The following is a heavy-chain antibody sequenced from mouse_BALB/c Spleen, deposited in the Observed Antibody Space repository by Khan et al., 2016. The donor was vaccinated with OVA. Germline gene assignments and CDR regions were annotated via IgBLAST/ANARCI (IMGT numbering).Heavy chain of an antibody. CDR3: ARIKKIVATYFDY. CDR1: GYTFTSYW. CDR2: TNPTNGRP. Sequence: QMQLEESGAELVKAGASVKMSCKASGYTFTSYWMHWVKQRLGQGLEWFAETNPTNGRPYYNEKFKSKATLTVDKSSSTAYMLLSGPTCEDSSVYYCARIKKIVATYFDYWGQGTTRTVSS. D-gene: IGHD1-1*01. J-gene: IGHJ2*01. V-gene: IGHV1S81*02.